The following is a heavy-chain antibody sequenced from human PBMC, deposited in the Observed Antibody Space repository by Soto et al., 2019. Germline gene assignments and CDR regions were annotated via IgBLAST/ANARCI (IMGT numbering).Heavy chain of an antibody. D-gene: IGHD2-21*02. J-gene: IGHJ5*02. CDR1: GGSISSYY. V-gene: IGHV4-59*08. Sequence: SETLSLTCTVSGGSISSYYWSWIRQPPGKGLEWIGYIYYSGSTKYNPSLKSRVTISVDTSKNQFSLKLSSVTAADTAVYYCARAMVVTQNWFDPWGQGTPVTVSS. CDR2: IYYSGST. CDR3: ARAMVVTQNWFDP.